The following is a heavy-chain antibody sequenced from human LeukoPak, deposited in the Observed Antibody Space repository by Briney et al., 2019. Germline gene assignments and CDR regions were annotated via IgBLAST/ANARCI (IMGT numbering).Heavy chain of an antibody. Sequence: GGSLRLSCGASGFSFSSSWMSWVRQAPGKGLEWVSVIYSGGSTYYADSVKGRFTISRDNSKNTLYLQMNSLRAEDTAVYYCARVGGGVFSSGYQFDYWGQGTLVTVSS. CDR1: GFSFSSSW. V-gene: IGHV3-53*01. J-gene: IGHJ4*02. D-gene: IGHD3-22*01. CDR2: IYSGGST. CDR3: ARVGGGVFSSGYQFDY.